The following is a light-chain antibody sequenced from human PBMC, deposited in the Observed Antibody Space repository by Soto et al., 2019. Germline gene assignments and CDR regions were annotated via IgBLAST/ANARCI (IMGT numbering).Light chain of an antibody. J-gene: IGKJ1*01. CDR3: QHYNSDSEA. CDR2: KXA. Sequence: DITMTRSPSTETGAVGDRVPIACLASQTISMWFACYQQDPGEAPKFXIAKXATLKRGGPSRLSGSGSATEFSLTISSLQPHDFSTYYSQHYNSDSEAFGQGTKVDIK. CDR1: QTISMW. V-gene: IGKV1-5*03.